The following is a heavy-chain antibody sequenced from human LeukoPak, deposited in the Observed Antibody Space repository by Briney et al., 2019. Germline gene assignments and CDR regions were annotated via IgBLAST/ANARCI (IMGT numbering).Heavy chain of an antibody. V-gene: IGHV1-69*13. CDR1: GGTFSSYA. CDR3: ARDLPDSSGYYYVMTASDI. D-gene: IGHD3-22*01. Sequence: GASVKVSCKASGGTFSSYAISWVRQAPGQGLEWMGGIIPIFGAANYAQKFQGRVTITADESTSTAYMELSSLRSEDTAVYYCARDLPDSSGYYYVMTASDIWGQGTMVTVSS. J-gene: IGHJ3*02. CDR2: IIPIFGAA.